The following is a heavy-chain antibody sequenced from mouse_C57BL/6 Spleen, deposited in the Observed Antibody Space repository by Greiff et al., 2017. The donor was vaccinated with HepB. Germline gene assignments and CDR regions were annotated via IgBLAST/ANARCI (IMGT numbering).Heavy chain of an antibody. CDR1: GYTFTSYW. V-gene: IGHV1-52*01. Sequence: QVQLKQPGAELVRPGSSVKLSCKASGYTFTSYWMHWVKQRPIQGLEWIGNIDPSDSETHYNQKFKDKATLTVDKSSSTAYMQLSSLTSEDSAVYYCARSDYGSSYYAMDYWGQGTSVTVSS. J-gene: IGHJ4*01. D-gene: IGHD1-1*01. CDR3: ARSDYGSSYYAMDY. CDR2: IDPSDSET.